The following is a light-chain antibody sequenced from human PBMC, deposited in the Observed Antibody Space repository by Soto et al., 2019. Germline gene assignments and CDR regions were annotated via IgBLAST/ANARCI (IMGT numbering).Light chain of an antibody. V-gene: IGKV3-20*01. CDR2: GAS. CDR3: QQDGSSPQT. J-gene: IGKJ1*01. CDR1: QSVSSSY. Sequence: DSVLLQCPGALSLSPGERSTLSCGASQSVSSSYLAWYQQKPGQAPRLLIYGASSRATGIPDRFSGSGSGTDFTLTISGLEPEDFTLYYCQQDGSSPQTFGQGTKV.